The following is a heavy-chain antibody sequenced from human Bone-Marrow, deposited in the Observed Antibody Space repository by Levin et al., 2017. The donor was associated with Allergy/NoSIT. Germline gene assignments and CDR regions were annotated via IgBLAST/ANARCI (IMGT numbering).Heavy chain of an antibody. V-gene: IGHV3-30*04. J-gene: IGHJ4*02. D-gene: IGHD1-26*01. CDR2: ISYDGSNK. CDR1: GFTFSSYA. Sequence: GGSLRLSCAASGFTFSSYAMHWVRQAPGKGLEWVAVISYDGSNKYYADSVKGRFTISRDNSKNTLYLQMNSLRAEDTAVYYCARKLPFDYWGQGTLVTVSS. CDR3: ARKLPFDY.